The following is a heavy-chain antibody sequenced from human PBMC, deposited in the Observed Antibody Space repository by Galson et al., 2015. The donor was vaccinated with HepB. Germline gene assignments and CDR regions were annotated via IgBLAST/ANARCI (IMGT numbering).Heavy chain of an antibody. CDR1: GFTFSSYW. J-gene: IGHJ1*01. CDR2: INNDGSST. CDR3: ARDASIIAAAGKGNFQH. V-gene: IGHV3-74*01. D-gene: IGHD6-13*01. Sequence: SLRLSCAASGFTFSSYWMHWVRQAPGKGLVWVARINNDGSSTSYADSVKGRFTISRDNAKNTLYLQMNSLRAEDTAGYYCARDASIIAAAGKGNFQHWGQGTLVTVSA.